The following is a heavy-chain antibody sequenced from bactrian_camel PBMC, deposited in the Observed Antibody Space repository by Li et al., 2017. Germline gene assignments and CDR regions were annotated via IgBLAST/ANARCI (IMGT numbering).Heavy chain of an antibody. J-gene: IGHJ6*01. D-gene: IGHD5*01. CDR3: ATALYGGTDFGY. CDR2: INTGDGTT. CDR1: GFTFSSNW. V-gene: IGHV3S1*01. Sequence: VQLVESGGGLVQPGGSLRLSCAASGFTFSSNWIDWVRQAPGKGLEWVSNINTGDGTTIYADSVKGRFTMSRDNAKNTVYLQMNNPKSEDTALYYCATALYGGTDFGYWGQGTQVTVS.